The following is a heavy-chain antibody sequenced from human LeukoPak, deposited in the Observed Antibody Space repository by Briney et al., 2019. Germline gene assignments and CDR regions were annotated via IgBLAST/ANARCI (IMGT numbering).Heavy chain of an antibody. Sequence: SETLSLTCTVSGGSISSYYWSWIRQPPGKGLEWIGYMYYSGSTKYNPSLKSRVTISVDTSKNQFSLELTSVTAADTAVYYCARSSVGTFDYWGQGTLVTVSS. CDR1: GGSISSYY. D-gene: IGHD5/OR15-5a*01. V-gene: IGHV4-59*01. CDR3: ARSSVGTFDY. CDR2: MYYSGST. J-gene: IGHJ4*02.